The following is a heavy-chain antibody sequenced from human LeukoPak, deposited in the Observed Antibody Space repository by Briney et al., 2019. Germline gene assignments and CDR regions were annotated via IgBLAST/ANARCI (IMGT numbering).Heavy chain of an antibody. CDR2: IWYDGSNK. CDR3: ARALGYCSSTSCYNWFDP. V-gene: IGHV3-33*01. D-gene: IGHD2-2*01. J-gene: IGHJ5*02. CDR1: GFTFSSYG. Sequence: QPGRSLRLSCEASGFTFSSYGMHWVRQAPGKGLEWVAVIWYDGSNKYYADSVKGRFTISRDNSKNTLYLQMNSLRAEDTAVYYCARALGYCSSTSCYNWFDPWGQGTLVTVSS.